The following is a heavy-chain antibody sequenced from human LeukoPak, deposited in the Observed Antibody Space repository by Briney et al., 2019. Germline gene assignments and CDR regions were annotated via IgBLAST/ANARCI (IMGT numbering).Heavy chain of an antibody. CDR1: GFTFSNFW. Sequence: GGSLRLSCAASGFTFSNFWMHWVRQGPGKGLVWVSRITSDGSNTNYADSVRGRFTISRDNAKNTLYLQMHSLRAEDTAVYYCSREDYSDSGSHLWDQGTLVTVSS. CDR2: ITSDGSNT. D-gene: IGHD3-10*01. V-gene: IGHV3-74*01. J-gene: IGHJ4*02. CDR3: SREDYSDSGSHL.